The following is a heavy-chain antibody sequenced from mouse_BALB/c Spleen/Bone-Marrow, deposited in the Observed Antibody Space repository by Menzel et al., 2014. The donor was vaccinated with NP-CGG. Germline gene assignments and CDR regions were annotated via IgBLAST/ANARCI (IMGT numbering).Heavy chain of an antibody. CDR3: ARSLYYRYDFFDY. CDR2: ISSGSSTI. V-gene: IGHV5-17*02. D-gene: IGHD2-14*01. Sequence: VQLKESGGGLVQPGGSRKLSCAASGFTFSSFGMHWVRQAPEKGLEWVAYISSGSSTIYYADTVKGRFTISRDNPKNTLLLQMTSLRSEDTAMYYCARSLYYRYDFFDYWGQGTTLTVSS. J-gene: IGHJ2*01. CDR1: GFTFSSFG.